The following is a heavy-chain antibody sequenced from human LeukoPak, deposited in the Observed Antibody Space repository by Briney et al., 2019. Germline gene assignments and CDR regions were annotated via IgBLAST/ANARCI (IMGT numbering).Heavy chain of an antibody. D-gene: IGHD6-13*01. CDR3: ARPNSSSSRAGYRYGMDV. J-gene: IGHJ6*02. CDR1: GGSFSGYY. CDR2: INHSGST. V-gene: IGHV4-34*01. Sequence: SETLSLTCAVYGGSFSGYYWSWIRQPPGKGLEWIGEINHSGSTNYNPSLKSRATISVDTSKNQFSLKLSSVTAADTAVYYCARPNSSSSRAGYRYGMDVWGQGTTVTVSS.